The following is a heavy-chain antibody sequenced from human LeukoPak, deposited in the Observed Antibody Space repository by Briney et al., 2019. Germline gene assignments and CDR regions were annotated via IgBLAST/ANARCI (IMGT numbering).Heavy chain of an antibody. CDR1: GFIVSNNY. CDR3: GRAMDV. CDR2: IKQDGSEK. V-gene: IGHV3-7*01. Sequence: GGSLRLSCVASGFIVSNNYMSWVRQAPGKGLEWVANIKQDGSEKYYVDSVKGRFTISRDNAKNSLYLQMDSLRAEDTAVYYCGRAMDVWGQGATVTVSS. J-gene: IGHJ6*02.